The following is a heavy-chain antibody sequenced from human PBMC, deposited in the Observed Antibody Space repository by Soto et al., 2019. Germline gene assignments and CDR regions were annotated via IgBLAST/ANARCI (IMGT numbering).Heavy chain of an antibody. D-gene: IGHD6-19*01. CDR1: GFSLSSSD. Sequence: LRLPCTASGFSLSSSDMHWVRQAPGKGLEWLAVSSFDGTQQLYGDSVKGRFTVSRDNSNNTLYLEMNSLRTEDTAVYYCAKQLRGSGWYPLDSWGQGTPVTVSS. J-gene: IGHJ4*02. CDR3: AKQLRGSGWYPLDS. CDR2: SSFDGTQQ. V-gene: IGHV3-30*18.